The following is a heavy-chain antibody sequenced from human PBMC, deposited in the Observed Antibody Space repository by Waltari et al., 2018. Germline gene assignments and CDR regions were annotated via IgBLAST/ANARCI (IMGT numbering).Heavy chain of an antibody. CDR2: INNSSSSI. CDR3: AGSLGY. CDR1: GFTFSSYS. D-gene: IGHD3-16*02. V-gene: IGHV3-48*04. Sequence: EVQMVESGGGLVQPGGSLRLSCAASGFTFSSYSMNWVRQAPGKGLEWVSYINNSSSSIYYADSGKGRFTISRDNAKNSVYLQMNSLRAEDTAVYYCAGSLGYWGQGTLVTVSS. J-gene: IGHJ1*01.